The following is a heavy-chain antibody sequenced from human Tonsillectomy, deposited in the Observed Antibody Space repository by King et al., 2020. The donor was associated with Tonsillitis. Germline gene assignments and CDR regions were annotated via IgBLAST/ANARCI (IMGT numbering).Heavy chain of an antibody. D-gene: IGHD2-21*02. CDR1: GGSISSENW. J-gene: IGHJ6*02. CDR3: ARELEPGIVTDAYYYGMDV. Sequence: VQLQESGPGLVEPSETLSLTCAVSGGSISSENWWSWVRQPPGKGLEWIGQIYHSGGTNYNPSVKSRLTISIDKSKNQFSLRLNSVTAADTAVYYCARELEPGIVTDAYYYGMDVWGQGTTVTVSS. V-gene: IGHV4-4*02. CDR2: IYHSGGT.